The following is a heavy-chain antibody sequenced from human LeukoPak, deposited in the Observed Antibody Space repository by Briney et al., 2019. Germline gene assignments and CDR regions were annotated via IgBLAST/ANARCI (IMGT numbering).Heavy chain of an antibody. CDR2: ISSSGSTI. CDR1: GFTFSSYE. CDR3: ARDYYYGSGRPPLPLDY. J-gene: IGHJ4*02. V-gene: IGHV3-48*03. Sequence: GGSLRLSCAASGFTFSSYEMNWVRQAPGKGLEWVSYISSSGSTIYYADSVKGRFTISRDNAKSSLYLQMNSLRAEDTAVYYCARDYYYGSGRPPLPLDYWGQGTLVTVSS. D-gene: IGHD3-10*01.